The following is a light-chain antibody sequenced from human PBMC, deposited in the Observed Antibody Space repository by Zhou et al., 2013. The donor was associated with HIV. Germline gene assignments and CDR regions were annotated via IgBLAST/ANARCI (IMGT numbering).Light chain of an antibody. V-gene: IGKV3-20*01. CDR1: QSVRNNY. CDR3: QQYATTPRN. Sequence: EIVLTQSPGTLSLSPGERVTLSCRASQSVRNNYLSWYQQKPGQAPRLLLYGASSRATGIPDRFSGSGSGTDFTLTISRLEPEDFAVYYCQQYATTPRNFGGGTKVEIK. CDR2: GAS. J-gene: IGKJ4*01.